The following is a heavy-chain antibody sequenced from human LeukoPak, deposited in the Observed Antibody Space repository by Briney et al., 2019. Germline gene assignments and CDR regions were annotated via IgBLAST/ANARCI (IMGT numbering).Heavy chain of an antibody. V-gene: IGHV3-23*01. Sequence: GGSLRLSCAASGFTFSSYGMNWIRQAPGKGLEWVSSIANSGGNTYYADSLRGRFTISRDNFKNTLYLQMNSLRDEDTAVYYCAKEGIGAAGRRFDCWGQGTPVTVSS. D-gene: IGHD6-13*01. CDR2: IANSGGNT. J-gene: IGHJ4*02. CDR3: AKEGIGAAGRRFDC. CDR1: GFTFSSYG.